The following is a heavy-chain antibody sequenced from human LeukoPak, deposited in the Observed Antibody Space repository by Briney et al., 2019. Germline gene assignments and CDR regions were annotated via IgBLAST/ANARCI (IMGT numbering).Heavy chain of an antibody. CDR1: GGSISSYY. Sequence: ETLSLTCTISGGSISSYYWSWIRQPPGKGLEWIGYIYYSGSTDYNPSLKSRVTISVDTSKNQFSLKLSSVTAADTALYYCARTPTTYTYGTFDSWGQGTLVTVSS. D-gene: IGHD5-18*01. CDR3: ARTPTTYTYGTFDS. J-gene: IGHJ4*02. CDR2: IYYSGST. V-gene: IGHV4-59*01.